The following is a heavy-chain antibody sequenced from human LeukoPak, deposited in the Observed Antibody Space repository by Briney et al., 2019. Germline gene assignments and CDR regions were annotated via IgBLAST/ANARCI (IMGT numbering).Heavy chain of an antibody. Sequence: PGGSPRLSCAASGFTVSSNYMSWVRQAPGKGLEWVSVIYSGGSTYYADSVKGRFTISRDNSKNTLYLQMNSLRAEDTAVYYCASQRGSGYYPYWGQGTLVTVSS. J-gene: IGHJ4*02. CDR2: IYSGGST. CDR3: ASQRGSGYYPY. D-gene: IGHD3-3*01. CDR1: GFTVSSNY. V-gene: IGHV3-53*01.